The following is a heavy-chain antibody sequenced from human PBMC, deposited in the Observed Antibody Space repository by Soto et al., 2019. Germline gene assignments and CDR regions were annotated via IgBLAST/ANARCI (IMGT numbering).Heavy chain of an antibody. CDR2: ISYDGSNK. CDR3: ARGLSSTSCYNCYYYYYGMDV. Sequence: GGSLRLSCAASGFTFSSYAMHWVRQAPGKGLEWVAVISYDGSNKYYADSVKGRFTIPRDNSKNTLYLQMNSLRAEDTAVYYCARGLSSTSCYNCYYYYYGMDVWGQGTTVTVSS. D-gene: IGHD2-2*02. J-gene: IGHJ6*02. CDR1: GFTFSSYA. V-gene: IGHV3-30-3*01.